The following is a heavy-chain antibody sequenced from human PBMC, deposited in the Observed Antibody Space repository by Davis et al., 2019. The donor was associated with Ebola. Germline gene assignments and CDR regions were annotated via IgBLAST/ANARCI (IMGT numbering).Heavy chain of an antibody. CDR2: INAGNGNT. J-gene: IGHJ5*02. CDR3: ARDWGAAVPYNWFDP. Sequence: ASVKVSCKASGYTFTSYAMHWVRQAPGQRLEWMGWINAGNGNTKYSQKFQGRVNITRDTSASTVHMELSSLRSEDTAVYYCARDWGAAVPYNWFDPWGQGTLVTVSS. CDR1: GYTFTSYA. D-gene: IGHD6-13*01. V-gene: IGHV1-3*01.